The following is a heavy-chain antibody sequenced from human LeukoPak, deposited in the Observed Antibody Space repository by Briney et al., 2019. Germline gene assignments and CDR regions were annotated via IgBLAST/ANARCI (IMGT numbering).Heavy chain of an antibody. V-gene: IGHV3-53*01. D-gene: IGHD5-18*01. CDR3: ARAPPDVDTTMAMDY. Sequence: GGSLRLSCAASGFTVSSNYMSWVRQAPGKGLEWVSVIYSGGSTSYADSVKGRFTISRDNSKNTVFLQMNSLRAEDTALYYCARAPPDVDTTMAMDYWGRGTLVTVSS. CDR2: IYSGGST. CDR1: GFTVSSNY. J-gene: IGHJ4*02.